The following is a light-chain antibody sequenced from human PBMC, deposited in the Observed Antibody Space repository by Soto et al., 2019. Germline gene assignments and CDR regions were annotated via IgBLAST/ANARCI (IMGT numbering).Light chain of an antibody. CDR1: QSISGH. CDR2: AAF. Sequence: DIQMTQSPSSLAASVGDRVTITCRTSQSISGHLNWYQQKPGKAPKILIHAAFSLEVGVPSRFSGSGSGTHFLLTITNLQPADFATYYCQQSFSTPRTFGPGTKGEI. CDR3: QQSFSTPRT. J-gene: IGKJ1*01. V-gene: IGKV1-39*01.